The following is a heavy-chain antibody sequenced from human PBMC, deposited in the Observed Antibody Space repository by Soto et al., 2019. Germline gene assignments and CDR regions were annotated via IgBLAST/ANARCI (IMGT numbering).Heavy chain of an antibody. CDR1: GFTFSSYS. J-gene: IGHJ6*02. Sequence: GGSLRLSCAASGFTFSSYSMNWVRQAPGKGLEWVSYISSSSTIYYADSVKGRFTISRDNAKNSLYLQMNSLRDEDTAVYYCARVQDLYCSSTSCSLRRYYYGMDVWGQGTTVTVSS. CDR3: ARVQDLYCSSTSCSLRRYYYGMDV. V-gene: IGHV3-48*02. CDR2: ISSSSTI. D-gene: IGHD2-2*01.